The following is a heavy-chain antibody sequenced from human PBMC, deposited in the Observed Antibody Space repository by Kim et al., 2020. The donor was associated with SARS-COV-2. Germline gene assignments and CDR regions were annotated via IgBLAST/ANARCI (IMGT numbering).Heavy chain of an antibody. CDR2: IIPIFGTA. Sequence: SVKVSCKASGGTFSSYAISWVRQAPGQGLEWMGGIIPIFGTANYAQKFQGRVTITADESTSTAYMELSSLRSEDTAVYYCASELTGVDGWGNWFDPCGQGTLVTVSS. V-gene: IGHV1-69*13. CDR1: GGTFSSYA. J-gene: IGHJ5*02. CDR3: ASELTGVDGWGNWFDP. D-gene: IGHD7-27*01.